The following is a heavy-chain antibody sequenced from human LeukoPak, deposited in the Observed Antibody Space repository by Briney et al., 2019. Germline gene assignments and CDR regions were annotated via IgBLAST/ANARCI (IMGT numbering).Heavy chain of an antibody. D-gene: IGHD1-26*01. J-gene: IGHJ3*01. CDR2: IRYDESKT. CDR3: ARKRSAGADDPFDV. V-gene: IGHV3-30*02. CDR1: GFTFSSYG. Sequence: GGSLRLSCAASGFTFSSYGMHWVRQAPGKGLEWVAFIRYDESKTYYADSVRGRFTISRDNSKNTLYLQMNGLRLEDTAIYYCARKRSAGADDPFDVWGQGTMVTVSS.